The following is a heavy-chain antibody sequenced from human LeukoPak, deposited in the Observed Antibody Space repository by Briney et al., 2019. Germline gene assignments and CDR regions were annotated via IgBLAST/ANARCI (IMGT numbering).Heavy chain of an antibody. J-gene: IGHJ4*02. D-gene: IGHD2-15*01. Sequence: SETLSLTCTVSGGSISSSSYYWGWIRQPPGKGLEWIGSIYYSGSTYYNPSLKSRVTISVDTSKNQFSLKLSSVTAADTAVYYCARMCSGGNCGSPVWGQGTLVTVSS. CDR3: ARMCSGGNCGSPV. CDR1: GGSISSSSYY. V-gene: IGHV4-39*07. CDR2: IYYSGST.